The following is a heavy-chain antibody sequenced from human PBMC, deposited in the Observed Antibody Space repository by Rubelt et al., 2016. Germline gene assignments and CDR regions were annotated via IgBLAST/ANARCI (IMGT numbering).Heavy chain of an antibody. D-gene: IGHD3-22*01. CDR1: GFTFSSYA. J-gene: IGHJ4*02. Sequence: AASGFTFSSYAMHWVRQAPGKGLEWVAVISYDGSNKYYADSVKGRFTISRDNSKNTLYLQMNSLRAEDTAVYYCARGEDYYDSSGYYPDYWGQGTLVTVSS. CDR2: ISYDGSNK. CDR3: ARGEDYYDSSGYYPDY. V-gene: IGHV3-30*04.